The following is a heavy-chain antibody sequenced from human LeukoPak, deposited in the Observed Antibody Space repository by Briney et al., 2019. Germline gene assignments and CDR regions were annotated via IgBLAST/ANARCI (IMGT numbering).Heavy chain of an antibody. CDR2: INSDGSIT. J-gene: IGHJ6*02. V-gene: IGHV3-74*01. CDR3: ARERGATSRYYYGMDV. Sequence: PGGSLRLSCAASGFTFSSYWMHWVRQGPGTGLVWVSRINSDGSITDYADSVKGRFTFSRDNSKNTLYLQMNSLRAEDTAVYYCARERGATSRYYYGMDVWGQGTTVTVSS. CDR1: GFTFSSYW. D-gene: IGHD1-26*01.